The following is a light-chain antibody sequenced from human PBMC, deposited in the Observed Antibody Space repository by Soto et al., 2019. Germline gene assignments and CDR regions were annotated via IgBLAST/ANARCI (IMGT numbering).Light chain of an antibody. V-gene: IGKV3-20*01. J-gene: IGKJ4*02. Sequence: EIVLTQSPATLSSSPGETATLSCRASQYVGTRLAWYQHKPGQAPRLLIYYTSNRATGIPDRISGSGSGTDFTLTISRLEPEDFAVYYCQQYGSSPLTFGGGTKVDIK. CDR2: YTS. CDR1: QYVGTR. CDR3: QQYGSSPLT.